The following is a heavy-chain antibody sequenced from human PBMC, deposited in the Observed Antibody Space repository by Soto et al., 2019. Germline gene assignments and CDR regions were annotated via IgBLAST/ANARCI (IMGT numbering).Heavy chain of an antibody. CDR1: GYTFTANY. Sequence: QVQLVQSGAEVKKPGASVKVSCKASGYTFTANYMHWVRQAPGQGLEWMGWINPYSGGTNYAQKFQGWVTMTRDTSISTAYMELSRLRSDDTAVYYCARDKYGGRYYFDYWGQGTLVTVSS. CDR2: INPYSGGT. J-gene: IGHJ4*02. V-gene: IGHV1-2*04. D-gene: IGHD2-15*01. CDR3: ARDKYGGRYYFDY.